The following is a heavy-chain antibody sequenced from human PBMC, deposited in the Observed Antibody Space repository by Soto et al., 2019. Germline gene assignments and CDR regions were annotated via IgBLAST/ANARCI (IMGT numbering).Heavy chain of an antibody. V-gene: IGHV1-2*04. Sequence: ASVKVSCKASGYTFAGYYMHWVRQAPGQGLEWMGWINPNSGGTNCAQKFQGWVTMTRDTSISTAYMELSRLRSDDTAVYYCARASEYYYYGMDVWGQGTTVTVSS. CDR1: GYTFAGYY. CDR2: INPNSGGT. J-gene: IGHJ6*02. CDR3: ARASEYYYYGMDV.